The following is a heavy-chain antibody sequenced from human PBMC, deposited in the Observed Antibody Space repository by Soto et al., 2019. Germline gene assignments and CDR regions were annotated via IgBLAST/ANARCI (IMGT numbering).Heavy chain of an antibody. CDR3: ARGDPSPSTVTTWYYYYGMDV. CDR1: GGTFSSYT. Sequence: QVQLVQSGAEVKKPGSSVKVSCKASGGTFSSYTISWVRQAPGQGLEWMGRIIPILGIANYAQKFQGRVTITADKSTSTAYMELSSLRSEDTAVYYCARGDPSPSTVTTWYYYYGMDVWGQGTTVTVSS. D-gene: IGHD4-4*01. CDR2: IIPILGIA. J-gene: IGHJ6*02. V-gene: IGHV1-69*02.